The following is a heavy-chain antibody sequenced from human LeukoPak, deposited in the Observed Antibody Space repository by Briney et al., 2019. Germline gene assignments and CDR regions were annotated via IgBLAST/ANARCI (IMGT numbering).Heavy chain of an antibody. V-gene: IGHV1-2*02. J-gene: IGHJ4*02. CDR2: INPDSGDS. CDR1: GYTFTDYY. D-gene: IGHD5-12*01. Sequence: ASAKVSCKASGYTFTDYYIHWVRQAPGQGLEWMAFINPDSGDSYSAPKFQGRVTMTRDTSISTASMELNWLTSDDTAVYYCATGVATAFTYWGQGTLVTVSS. CDR3: ATGVATAFTY.